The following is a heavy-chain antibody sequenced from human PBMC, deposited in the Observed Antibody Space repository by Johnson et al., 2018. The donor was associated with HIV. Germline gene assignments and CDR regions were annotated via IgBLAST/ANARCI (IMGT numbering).Heavy chain of an antibody. CDR3: AKDMERWLLTSAFDI. D-gene: IGHD5-24*01. CDR1: GFTFSSYA. CDR2: IGTAGDT. Sequence: VQLVESGGGVARPGGSLRLSCAASGFTFSSYAMHWVRQAPGKGLEWVSAIGTAGDTYYAGSVKGRSTISRENANNSLDLQMNSLSAEDTALYYCAKDMERWLLTSAFDIWGQGTMVTVSS. J-gene: IGHJ3*02. V-gene: IGHV3-13*01.